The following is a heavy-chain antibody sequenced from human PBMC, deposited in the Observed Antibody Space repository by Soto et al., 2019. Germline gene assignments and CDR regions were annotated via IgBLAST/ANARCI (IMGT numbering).Heavy chain of an antibody. Sequence: GGSLRLSCAASGFTFSSYAMSWVRQDPGKGLEWVSAISGSGGSTYYADSVKGRFTISRDNSKNTLYLQMNSLRAEDTAVYYCAKAADVDDFWSGSAYYFDYWGQGTLVTVSS. CDR3: AKAADVDDFWSGSAYYFDY. D-gene: IGHD3-3*01. J-gene: IGHJ4*02. CDR2: ISGSGGST. CDR1: GFTFSSYA. V-gene: IGHV3-23*01.